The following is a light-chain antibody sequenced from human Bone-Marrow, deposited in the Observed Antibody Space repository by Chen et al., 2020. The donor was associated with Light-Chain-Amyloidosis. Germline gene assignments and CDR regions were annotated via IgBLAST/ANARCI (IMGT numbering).Light chain of an antibody. Sequence: EIMLTQSPGTLSLSPGEGANLACRASQTISSNYLTWYQQEFGQAPRRLIYGSSSRATGIPDRFTGSGSGTDFTLTINRLEPEDFAMYYCRQYCNSPLTFGGGTKVEI. J-gene: IGKJ4*01. CDR3: RQYCNSPLT. CDR1: QTISSNY. V-gene: IGKV3-20*01. CDR2: GSS.